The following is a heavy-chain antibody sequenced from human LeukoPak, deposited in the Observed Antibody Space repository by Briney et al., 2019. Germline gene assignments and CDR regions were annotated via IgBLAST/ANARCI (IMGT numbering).Heavy chain of an antibody. D-gene: IGHD3-10*01. J-gene: IGHJ4*02. CDR1: GFTFSSYS. CDR2: ISSSSGYI. CDR3: ARDRYYIFDY. Sequence: GGSLRLSCEASGFTFSSYSMNWVRQAPGKGLEWVSSISSSSGYIYYADSVKGRFTISRDNAKSTVYLQMNSLRAEDTAVYFCARDRYYIFDYWGQGAPVTVSS. V-gene: IGHV3-21*01.